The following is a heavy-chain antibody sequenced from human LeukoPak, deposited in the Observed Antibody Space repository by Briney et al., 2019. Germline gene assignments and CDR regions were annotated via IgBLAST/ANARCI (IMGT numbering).Heavy chain of an antibody. CDR2: IYYSGST. CDR3: ARGTYSGYVVY. J-gene: IGHJ4*02. CDR1: GGSISSGDYY. Sequence: PSQTLSLTCTVSGGSISSGDYYWNWIRQPPGKGLEWIGYIYYSGSTYYNPSLKSRVTISVDTSKNQFSLKLSSVTAADTVVYYCARGTYSGYVVYWGQGTLVTVSS. D-gene: IGHD5-12*01. V-gene: IGHV4-30-4*01.